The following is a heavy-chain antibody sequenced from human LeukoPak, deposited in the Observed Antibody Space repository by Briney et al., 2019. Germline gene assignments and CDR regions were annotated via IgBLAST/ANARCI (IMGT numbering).Heavy chain of an antibody. D-gene: IGHD6-13*01. Sequence: SVRVSCKASGGTFSSYAISWVRQAPGQGLEWMGGIIPIFGTANYAQKFQGRVTITADKSTSTAYMELSSLRSEDTAAYYCARDRGIAAAGDDYWGQGTLVTVSS. CDR2: IIPIFGTA. J-gene: IGHJ4*02. CDR1: GGTFSSYA. V-gene: IGHV1-69*06. CDR3: ARDRGIAAAGDDY.